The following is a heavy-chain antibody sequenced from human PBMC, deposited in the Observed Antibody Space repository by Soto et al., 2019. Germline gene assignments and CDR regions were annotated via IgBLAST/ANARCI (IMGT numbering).Heavy chain of an antibody. Sequence: QVQLQESGPGLVKPSETLSLTCTVSGGSISSYYWSWIRQPPGKGLEWIGYIYYSGSTNYNPSLKSRVTISVDTSMNQFSLKLSSVTAADTVVYYCAISRAVAAGVDPWGQGTLVTVSS. CDR2: IYYSGST. J-gene: IGHJ5*02. CDR1: GGSISSYY. V-gene: IGHV4-59*01. D-gene: IGHD6-19*01. CDR3: AISRAVAAGVDP.